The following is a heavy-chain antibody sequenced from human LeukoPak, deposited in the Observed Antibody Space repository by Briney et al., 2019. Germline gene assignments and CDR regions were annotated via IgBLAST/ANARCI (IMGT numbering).Heavy chain of an antibody. CDR2: IKQDGSEK. Sequence: GGSLRLSCAASGFTFSSYWMSWVRQAPGKGREWVANIKQDGSEKYYVDSVKGRFTISRDNAKNSLYLQMNSLRAEDTAVYYCAREDQEYDFWSGYYSDYYYYMDVWGKGTTVTVSS. CDR3: AREDQEYDFWSGYYSDYYYYMDV. CDR1: GFTFSSYW. J-gene: IGHJ6*03. V-gene: IGHV3-7*01. D-gene: IGHD3-3*01.